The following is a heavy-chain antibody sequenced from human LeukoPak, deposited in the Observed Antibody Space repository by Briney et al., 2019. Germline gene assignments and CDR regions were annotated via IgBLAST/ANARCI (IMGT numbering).Heavy chain of an antibody. D-gene: IGHD3-10*01. V-gene: IGHV1-24*01. Sequence: ASVKVSCRVSGCTLTELSMHWVRQAPGKGLEGMGSFDTEDGETSYVQKFQGRVTMTEDTSTDTAYMELSSLRSEDTAVYYCATDLNYYGSGSYYLNIWGQGTMVTVSS. CDR2: FDTEDGET. CDR1: GCTLTELS. J-gene: IGHJ3*02. CDR3: ATDLNYYGSGSYYLNI.